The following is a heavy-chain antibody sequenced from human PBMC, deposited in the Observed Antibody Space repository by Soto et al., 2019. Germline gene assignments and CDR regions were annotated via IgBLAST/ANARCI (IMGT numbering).Heavy chain of an antibody. CDR3: AGGGVRGVITRTRDYYGMDV. Sequence: GESLKISCEGSGYTFTNYWIGWVRQMPGKGLEWMGIIYPGDSDTRYSPSFQGQVTFSADKSTTSAYLQWSSLKASDTAMYYCAGGGVRGVITRTRDYYGMDVWGQGTTVTVSS. D-gene: IGHD3-10*01. CDR1: GYTFTNYW. J-gene: IGHJ6*02. V-gene: IGHV5-51*01. CDR2: IYPGDSDT.